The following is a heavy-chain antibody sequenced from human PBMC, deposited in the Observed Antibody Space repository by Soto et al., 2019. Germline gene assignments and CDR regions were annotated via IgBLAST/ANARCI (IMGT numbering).Heavy chain of an antibody. V-gene: IGHV1-3*01. CDR2: INAGNGNT. CDR3: AEATHYDILTGSPYYFDY. Sequence: ASVKVSCTASGYTFTSYAMHWVRQAPGQRLEWMGWINAGNGNTKYSQKFQGRVTITGDTSASTAYMELSSLRSEDTAVYYCAEATHYDILTGSPYYFDYWGQGTLVTVSS. CDR1: GYTFTSYA. J-gene: IGHJ4*02. D-gene: IGHD3-9*01.